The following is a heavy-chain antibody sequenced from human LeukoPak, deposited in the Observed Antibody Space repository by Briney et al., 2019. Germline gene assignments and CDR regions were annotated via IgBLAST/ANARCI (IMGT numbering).Heavy chain of an antibody. J-gene: IGHJ5*02. CDR1: GGSIITYY. Sequence: SETLSLTCTVSGGSIITYYWNWIRQPPGKGLEWIGYISASGSTNYNPSLKSPVTISIDTSKNQFFPEVRSVTAADTAVYYWARGKRAVFLWVGGPGLNWFHPLGQGTLVTVSS. V-gene: IGHV4-4*09. CDR3: ARGKRAVFLWVGGPGLNWFHP. D-gene: IGHD3-10*01. CDR2: ISASGST.